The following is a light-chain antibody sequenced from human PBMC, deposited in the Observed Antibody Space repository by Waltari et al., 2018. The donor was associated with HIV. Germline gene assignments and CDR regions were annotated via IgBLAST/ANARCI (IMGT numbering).Light chain of an antibody. Sequence: DVVMAQSPDALKGSLGERVTIKCKSGQSVFSNAKKKSYLAWYQQRPGQTPNLLVYCATTRVSGVPARFSGSGSGTDFTLTINNLQAEDAAIYYCQQYYMTPPTFGQGTKVEI. CDR1: QSVFSNAKKKSY. J-gene: IGKJ1*01. CDR3: QQYYMTPPT. V-gene: IGKV4-1*01. CDR2: CAT.